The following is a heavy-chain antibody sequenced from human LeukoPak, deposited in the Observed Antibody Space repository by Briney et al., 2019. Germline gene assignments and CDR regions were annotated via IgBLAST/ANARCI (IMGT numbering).Heavy chain of an antibody. CDR3: AKASYGSGSYYFDY. V-gene: IGHV3-23*01. D-gene: IGHD3-10*01. Sequence: GGSLRLSCAAPGFTFSSYAMSWVRQAPGKGLEWVSAISGSGGSTYYADSVKGRFTISRDNSKNTLYLQMNSLRAEDTAVYYCAKASYGSGSYYFDYWGQGTLVTVSS. CDR1: GFTFSSYA. J-gene: IGHJ4*02. CDR2: ISGSGGST.